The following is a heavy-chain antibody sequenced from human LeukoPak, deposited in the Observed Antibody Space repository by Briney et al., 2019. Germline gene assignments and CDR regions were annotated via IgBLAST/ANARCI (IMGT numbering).Heavy chain of an antibody. CDR1: GFTFSSYA. CDR2: ISGSGGST. J-gene: IGHJ4*02. D-gene: IGHD6-6*01. V-gene: IGHV3-23*01. Sequence: HPGGSLRLSCAASGFTFSSYAMSWVRQAPGKGLEWVSAISGSGGSTYYADSVKGRFTISRDNSKNTLYLQMNSLRAEDTAVYYCARDGDSSSTFDYWGQGTLVTVSS. CDR3: ARDGDSSSTFDY.